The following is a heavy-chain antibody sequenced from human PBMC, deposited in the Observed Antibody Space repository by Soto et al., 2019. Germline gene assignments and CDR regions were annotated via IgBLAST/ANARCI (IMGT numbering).Heavy chain of an antibody. J-gene: IGHJ6*02. CDR2: IYYSGST. Sequence: SETLSLTCTVSGGSVTSYYWSWIRQAPGKGMEWFGYIYYSGSTVYNPSLQSRVTISVDMSKNQVSLTLTSVIAADTAVYYCARGTDYLQIASYHYGLDVWGQGTPVTVSS. CDR3: ARGTDYLQIASYHYGLDV. CDR1: GGSVTSYY. V-gene: IGHV4-59*02. D-gene: IGHD4-17*01.